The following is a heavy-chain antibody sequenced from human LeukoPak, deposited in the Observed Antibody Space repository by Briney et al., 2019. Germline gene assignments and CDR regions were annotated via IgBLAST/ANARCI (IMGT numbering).Heavy chain of an antibody. V-gene: IGHV3-11*01. CDR2: ISSSGSTI. J-gene: IGHJ4*02. Sequence: GGSLRLSCAASGSTFSDYYMSWIRQAPGKGLEWVSYISSSGSTIYYADSVKGRFTISRDNAKNSLYLQMNSLRAEDTAVYYCARGFRYCSGGSCYLAPPDYWGQGTLVTVSS. D-gene: IGHD2-15*01. CDR1: GSTFSDYY. CDR3: ARGFRYCSGGSCYLAPPDY.